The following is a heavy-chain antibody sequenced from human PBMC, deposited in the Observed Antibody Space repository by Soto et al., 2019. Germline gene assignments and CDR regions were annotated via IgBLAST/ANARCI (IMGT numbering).Heavy chain of an antibody. CDR1: GFTFSSYA. J-gene: IGHJ4*02. CDR2: ISYDGSNK. Sequence: GGSLRLSCAASGFTFSSYAMHWVRQAPGKGLEWVAVISYDGSNKYYADSVKGRFTISRDNSKNTLYLQMNSLRTEDTAVYYCAKLRDGYNIKAFDYWGQGTLVTVSS. CDR3: AKLRDGYNIKAFDY. D-gene: IGHD5-12*01. V-gene: IGHV3-30-3*02.